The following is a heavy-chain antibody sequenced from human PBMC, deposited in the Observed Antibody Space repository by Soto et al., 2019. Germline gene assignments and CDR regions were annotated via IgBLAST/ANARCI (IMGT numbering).Heavy chain of an antibody. J-gene: IGHJ6*02. Sequence: LGLSCAASGFTVGSHYMTWVRQAPGKGLEWVSLIYGGGSTYYADSEKGRFTISRDNSKNTLYLHMNSLRAEDTAVYYCARDIARYGLDVWGQGTTVTVSS. CDR1: GFTVGSHY. D-gene: IGHD2-15*01. CDR2: IYGGGST. V-gene: IGHV3-53*01. CDR3: ARDIARYGLDV.